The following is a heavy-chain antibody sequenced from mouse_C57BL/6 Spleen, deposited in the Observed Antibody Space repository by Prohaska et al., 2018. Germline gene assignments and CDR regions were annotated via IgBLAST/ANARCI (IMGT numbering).Heavy chain of an antibody. V-gene: IGHV1-59*01. CDR1: GYTFTSYW. CDR2: IDPSDSYT. CDR3: ARPQVLLYLDY. J-gene: IGHJ2*01. Sequence: QVQLQQPGSELVRPGTSVKLSCKASGYTFTSYWMHWVKQRPGQGLEWIGVIDPSDSYTNYNQKVKGKATLTVDTSSSTAYMQLSSLTSEDSAVYYCARPQVLLYLDYWGQGTTLTVSS. D-gene: IGHD1-1*01.